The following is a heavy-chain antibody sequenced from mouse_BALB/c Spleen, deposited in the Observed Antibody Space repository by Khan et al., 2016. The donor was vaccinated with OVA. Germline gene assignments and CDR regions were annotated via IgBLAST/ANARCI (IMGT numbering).Heavy chain of an antibody. V-gene: IGHV3-2*02. D-gene: IGHD2-3*01. CDR2: ISYSGST. Sequence: EVQLVESGPGLVKPSQSLSLTCTVTGYSITSDYAWNWIRQFPGNKLEWMGYISYSGSTNYNPSLKSRISNTRDTSKNQFFLQLNSVTTEDTATYYCARDGSRYNYAMDYWGQGTSVTGSS. CDR3: ARDGSRYNYAMDY. J-gene: IGHJ4*01. CDR1: GYSITSDYA.